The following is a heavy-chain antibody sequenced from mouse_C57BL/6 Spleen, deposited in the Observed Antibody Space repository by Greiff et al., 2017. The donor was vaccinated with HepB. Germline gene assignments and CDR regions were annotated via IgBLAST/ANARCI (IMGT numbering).Heavy chain of an antibody. CDR1: GFTFSSYG. CDR2: ISSGGSYT. Sequence: EVKLKESGGDLVKPGGSLKLSCAASGFTFSSYGMSWVRQTPDKRLEWVATISSGGSYTYYPDSVKGRFTISRDNAKNTLYLQMSSLKSEDTAMYYCARRDGYAMDYWGQGTSVTVSS. D-gene: IGHD2-3*01. V-gene: IGHV5-6*02. J-gene: IGHJ4*01. CDR3: ARRDGYAMDY.